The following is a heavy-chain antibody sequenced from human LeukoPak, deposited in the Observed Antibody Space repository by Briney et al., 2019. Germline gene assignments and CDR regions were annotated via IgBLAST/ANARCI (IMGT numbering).Heavy chain of an antibody. CDR2: IIPIFGTA. Sequence: GASVKVSCKASGGTFSSYAISWVRQAPGQGLEWMGGIIPIFGTANYAQKFQGRVTITADESTSTAYMELSSLRSEDTAVYYCARGYGDYELNAFDIWGQGIMVTVSS. CDR3: ARGYGDYELNAFDI. CDR1: GGTFSSYA. V-gene: IGHV1-69*13. J-gene: IGHJ3*02. D-gene: IGHD4-17*01.